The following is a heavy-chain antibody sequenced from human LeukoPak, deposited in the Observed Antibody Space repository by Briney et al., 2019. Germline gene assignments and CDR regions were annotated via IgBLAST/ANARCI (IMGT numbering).Heavy chain of an antibody. V-gene: IGHV3-74*01. CDR2: INSDESST. CDR3: AGGRYSSVWY. Sequence: PGGSLRLSCAASGFSFSSYWMHWVRQAPGKGLVWVSRINSDESSTTYAGSVKGRFTISRDNAKNTLYLQMNSLRAEDTSVYYCAGGRYSSVWYWGQGTLVTVSS. CDR1: GFSFSSYW. J-gene: IGHJ4*02. D-gene: IGHD6-19*01.